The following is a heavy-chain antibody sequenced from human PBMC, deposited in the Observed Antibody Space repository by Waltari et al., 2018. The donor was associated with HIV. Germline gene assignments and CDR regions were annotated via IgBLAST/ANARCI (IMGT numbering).Heavy chain of an antibody. D-gene: IGHD3-10*01. Sequence: QGQLVQCGSVMTEPGAAVTVSCMASGYTFTGPYLQWVRQVLGQGLEWMGWIEHNGGWKKYAQTLQCRGTLAGDTYMSTPYMGLDGLRVDDTAVYYCVREGSRLWLGEPDGPAYRGMDVWGQGTTVTVSS. CDR3: VREGSRLWLGEPDGPAYRGMDV. J-gene: IGHJ6*02. CDR2: IEHNGGWK. CDR1: GYTFTGPY. V-gene: IGHV1-2*02.